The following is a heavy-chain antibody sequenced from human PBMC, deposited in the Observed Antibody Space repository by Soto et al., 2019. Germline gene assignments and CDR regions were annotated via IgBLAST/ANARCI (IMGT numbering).Heavy chain of an antibody. D-gene: IGHD3-9*01. V-gene: IGHV1-8*01. CDR3: ARSQDDILSGYGVYYFDY. J-gene: IGHJ4*02. CDR2: MNPHRGNT. Sequence: ASVKVSYKASGCTFTSYDINLVRQATAQGIEGMGLMNPHRGNTGYAQKFQGRVTMTRNTSISTAYMELSSLRSEDTAVYYCARSQDDILSGYGVYYFDYWGQGTLVTVSS. CDR1: GCTFTSYD.